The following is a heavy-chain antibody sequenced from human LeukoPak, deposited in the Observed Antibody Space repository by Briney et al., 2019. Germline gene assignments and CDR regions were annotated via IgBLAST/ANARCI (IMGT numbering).Heavy chain of an antibody. CDR1: GYTFTSYY. Sequence: GASVKVSCKASGYTFTSYYMHWVRQAPGQGPEWMGIINPSGGSTSYAQKFQGRVTMTRDTSTSTVYMELSSLRSEDTAVYYCARTFRGNYYDSSGYYFDYWGQGTLVTVSS. J-gene: IGHJ4*02. V-gene: IGHV1-46*01. CDR3: ARTFRGNYYDSSGYYFDY. CDR2: INPSGGST. D-gene: IGHD3-22*01.